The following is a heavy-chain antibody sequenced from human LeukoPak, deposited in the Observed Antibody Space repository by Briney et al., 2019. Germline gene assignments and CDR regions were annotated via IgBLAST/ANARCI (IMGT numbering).Heavy chain of an antibody. CDR1: GFIFTNYF. CDR2: IKHDGGEK. Sequence: GGSLRLSCAASGFIFTNYFMSWVRQAPGKGLEWVASIKHDGGEKYYVDSVKGRFTISRDNSKNTLYLQMNSLRAEDTAVYYCAKDGAVGATFDYWGQGTLVTVSS. CDR3: AKDGAVGATFDY. V-gene: IGHV3-7*01. J-gene: IGHJ4*02. D-gene: IGHD1-26*01.